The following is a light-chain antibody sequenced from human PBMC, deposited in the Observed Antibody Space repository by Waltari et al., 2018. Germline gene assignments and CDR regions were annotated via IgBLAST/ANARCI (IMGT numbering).Light chain of an antibody. V-gene: IGLV1-47*01. Sequence: QSVLTQPPSASGTPGPRVTISCSGSSSNIGSNYVYWYQQLPGPAPKLLIYRNNQRPSGVPDRFSGSKSGTSASLAISGLRSEDEADYYCAAWDDSLFWVFGGGTKLTVL. CDR1: SSNIGSNY. J-gene: IGLJ3*02. CDR3: AAWDDSLFWV. CDR2: RNN.